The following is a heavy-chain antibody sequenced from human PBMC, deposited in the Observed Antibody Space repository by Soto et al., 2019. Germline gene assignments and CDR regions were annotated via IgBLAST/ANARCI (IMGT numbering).Heavy chain of an antibody. CDR2: IKQDGSEK. CDR1: GFTFSSYW. Sequence: PGGSLRLSCAASGFTFSSYWMSWVRQAPGKGLEWVANIKQDGSEKYYVDSVKGRFTVSRDNAKNSLYLQMDSLRDEDSGIYYCAGHNFSHWFDYWGQGSLVTVSS. CDR3: AGHNFSHWFDY. D-gene: IGHD1-1*01. J-gene: IGHJ4*02. V-gene: IGHV3-7*01.